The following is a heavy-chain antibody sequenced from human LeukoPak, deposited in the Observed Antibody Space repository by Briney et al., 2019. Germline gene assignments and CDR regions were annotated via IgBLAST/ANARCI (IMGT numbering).Heavy chain of an antibody. CDR3: ARVGAAAGTLGVYALDI. J-gene: IGHJ3*02. CDR2: IYYSGST. CDR1: GGSISSYY. Sequence: PSETLSLTCTVSGGSISSYYWSWIRQPPGKGLEWIGYIYYSGSTNYNPSLKSRVTISVDTSKNQFSLKLSSVTAADTAVYYCARVGAAAGTLGVYALDIWGQGTMVTVSS. V-gene: IGHV4-59*01. D-gene: IGHD6-13*01.